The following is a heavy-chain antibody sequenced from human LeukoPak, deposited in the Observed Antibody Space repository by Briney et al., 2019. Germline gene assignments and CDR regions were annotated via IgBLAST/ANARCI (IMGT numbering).Heavy chain of an antibody. CDR3: ARGLTWFGELTYYFDY. V-gene: IGHV4-39*07. D-gene: IGHD3-10*01. J-gene: IGHJ4*02. CDR2: IYYSGST. Sequence: PSETLSLTCTVSGGSISSSSYYWGWIRQPPGRGLEWIGSIYYSGSTYYNPSLKSRVTISVDTSKNQFSLKLSSVTAADTAVYYCARGLTWFGELTYYFDYWGQGTLVTVSS. CDR1: GGSISSSSYY.